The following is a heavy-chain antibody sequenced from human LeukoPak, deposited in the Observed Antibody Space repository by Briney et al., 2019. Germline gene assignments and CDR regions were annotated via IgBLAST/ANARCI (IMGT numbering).Heavy chain of an antibody. V-gene: IGHV4-59*01. CDR1: GVSISSYY. J-gene: IGHJ4*02. CDR3: ARGWSSGWYRNDY. CDR2: IYYSGST. Sequence: SETLSLTCTVSGVSISSYYWSWIRQPPGKGLEWIGYIYYSGSTTYNPSLKSRVTISVDTSKNQFSLKLSSVTAADTAVYYCARGWSSGWYRNDYWGQGTLVTVSS. D-gene: IGHD6-19*01.